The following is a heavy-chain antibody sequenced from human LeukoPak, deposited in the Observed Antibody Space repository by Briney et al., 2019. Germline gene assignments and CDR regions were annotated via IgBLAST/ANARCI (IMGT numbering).Heavy chain of an antibody. CDR1: GYTFTGYY. J-gene: IGHJ5*02. CDR3: ARPHTVLYNWFDP. CDR2: INPNSGGT. Sequence: ASVKVSCKASGYTFTGYYMRWVRQAPGQGLEWMGRINPNSGGTNYAQKLQGRVTMTRDTSISTAYMELSRLRSDDTAVYYCARPHTVLYNWFDPWGQGTLVTVSS. D-gene: IGHD4-11*01. V-gene: IGHV1-2*06.